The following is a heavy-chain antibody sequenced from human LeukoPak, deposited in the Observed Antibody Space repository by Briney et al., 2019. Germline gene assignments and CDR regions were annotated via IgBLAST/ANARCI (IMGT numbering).Heavy chain of an antibody. CDR3: ASYGSGSYYNVGWFDP. Sequence: SVKVSFKASGGTFISYAISWVRQAPGQGLEWMGGIIPIFGTANYAQKFQGRVTITADESTSTAYMELSSLRSEDTAVYYCASYGSGSYYNVGWFDPWGQGTLVTVSS. D-gene: IGHD3-10*01. J-gene: IGHJ5*02. CDR1: GGTFISYA. V-gene: IGHV1-69*01. CDR2: IIPIFGTA.